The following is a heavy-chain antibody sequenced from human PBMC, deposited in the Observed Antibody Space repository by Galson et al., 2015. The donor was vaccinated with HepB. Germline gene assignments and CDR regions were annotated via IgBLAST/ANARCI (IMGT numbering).Heavy chain of an antibody. CDR1: GFTVSDAR. V-gene: IGHV3-15*07. J-gene: IGHJ4*02. CDR3: TTEYRDILTGYDY. Sequence: SLRLSCAVSGFTVSDARMHWVRQPPGKGLEWVGRIKSKTDSGTRDYAAPVTGRFTISRDDSKNMLYLQMNSLKTEDTAVYYCTTEYRDILTGYDYWGQGTLVTVSS. CDR2: IKSKTDSGTR. D-gene: IGHD3-9*01.